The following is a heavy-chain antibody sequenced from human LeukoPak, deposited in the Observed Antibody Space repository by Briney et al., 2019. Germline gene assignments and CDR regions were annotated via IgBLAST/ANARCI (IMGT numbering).Heavy chain of an antibody. J-gene: IGHJ4*02. CDR3: TKERRGSYYAFES. CDR1: GFSISDYY. V-gene: IGHV3-11*05. Sequence: GGSLRLSCDASGFSISDYYMSWIRQSPGKGLEWISYITSGSGSTKYADSVKGRFTISRDKAKNSVALQLNSLRAEDTAVYYCTKERRGSYYAFESWGQGTLVTISS. D-gene: IGHD3-22*01. CDR2: ITSGSGST.